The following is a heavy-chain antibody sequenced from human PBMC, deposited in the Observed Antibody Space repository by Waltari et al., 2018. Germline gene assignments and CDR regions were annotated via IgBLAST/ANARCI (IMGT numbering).Heavy chain of an antibody. V-gene: IGHV3-30*03. CDR2: VSFEETTQ. D-gene: IGHD1-1*01. Sequence: QVHWVESGGGVVQPGGSLRRSCGGSGFNFNDYGIHWVRQAPGKGLDWFAVVSFEETTQYYANSVKGRFTISRDKSMNTVYLEMNSLRPDDTAMYYCASVTGTGYWGQGTLVTVSS. J-gene: IGHJ4*02. CDR3: ASVTGTGY. CDR1: GFNFNDYG.